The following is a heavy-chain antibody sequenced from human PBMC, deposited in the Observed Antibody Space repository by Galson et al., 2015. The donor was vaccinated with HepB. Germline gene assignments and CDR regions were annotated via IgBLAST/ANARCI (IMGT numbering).Heavy chain of an antibody. CDR3: ARDNAHCSGGHRYLRDYYGMDV. Sequence: SVTVSSKASDYTVTNYGFSWVRQAPGQGLEWLGWISGYNGDTKTAQNLQGRISLTTDTSTRTAYMELRNLRSDDTAIYYCARDNAHCSGGHRYLRDYYGMDVWGQGTTVTVSS. CDR1: DYTVTNYG. D-gene: IGHD2-15*01. V-gene: IGHV1-18*04. J-gene: IGHJ6*02. CDR2: ISGYNGDT.